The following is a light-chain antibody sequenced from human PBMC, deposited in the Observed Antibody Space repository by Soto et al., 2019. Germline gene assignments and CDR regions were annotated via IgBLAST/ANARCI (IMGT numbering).Light chain of an antibody. J-gene: IGKJ1*01. Sequence: ESVLTQSPGTRSLSPGERATLSCRASQSVDSSTYLAWYQQKPGQAPRLLIYGASSRATGIPDRFSGSGSGTDFSLTISRLEPEDFAVYYCQQYGRSPRTFGQGTKV. CDR3: QQYGRSPRT. CDR1: QSVDSSTY. V-gene: IGKV3-20*01. CDR2: GAS.